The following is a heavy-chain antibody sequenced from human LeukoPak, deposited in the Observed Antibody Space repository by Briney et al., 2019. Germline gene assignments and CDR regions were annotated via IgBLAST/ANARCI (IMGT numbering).Heavy chain of an antibody. CDR2: VYRGGGT. D-gene: IGHD3-22*01. Sequence: PGGSLRLSCEASGSTLSDNYMSWVRQAPGKGLEWISVVYRGGGTHYADSVKGRFTMSRDTSRNTLYLQMSDLRDEDTAVYFCARPSDSSGYSFKYWGQGTLVTVSS. CDR3: ARPSDSSGYSFKY. V-gene: IGHV3-53*01. J-gene: IGHJ4*02. CDR1: GSTLSDNY.